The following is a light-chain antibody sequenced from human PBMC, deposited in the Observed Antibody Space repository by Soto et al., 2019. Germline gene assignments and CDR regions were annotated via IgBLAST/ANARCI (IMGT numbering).Light chain of an antibody. CDR3: QQYGSSPLT. V-gene: IGKV3-20*01. CDR2: GAS. J-gene: IGKJ4*01. CDR1: QSVSNNY. Sequence: EIVLTQSPGTLSLSPGERATLSCRASQSVSNNYLAWYQQKPGQAPRLLISGASSRATGIPDRFNGSGSGTDFTLTISILEPEDFAVYYCQQYGSSPLTFGGGTKVEIK.